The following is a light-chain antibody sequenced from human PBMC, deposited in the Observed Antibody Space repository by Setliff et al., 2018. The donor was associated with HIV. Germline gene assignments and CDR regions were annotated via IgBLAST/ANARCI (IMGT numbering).Light chain of an antibody. J-gene: IGLJ1*01. CDR3: SSYTSSFTLV. CDR1: RSDVGGYDH. CDR2: EVV. V-gene: IGLV2-14*01. Sequence: QSVLTQPASVSGSPGQSITISCSGTRSDVGGYDHVSWYQQHPGKVPKLMIYEVVNRPSGVSNRFSGSKYRNTASLTISGLQPEDEADYYCSSYTSSFTLVFGSGTKGTVL.